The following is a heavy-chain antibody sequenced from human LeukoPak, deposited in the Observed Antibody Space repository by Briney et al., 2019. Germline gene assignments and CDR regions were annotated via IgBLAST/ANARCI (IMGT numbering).Heavy chain of an antibody. D-gene: IGHD1-26*01. CDR1: AFTFGDYA. Sequence: PGRSLRLSCTASAFTFGDYAMNWVRQAPGKGREWVGFVRSEPYGATTEYAASVKGRFTISRDDSSGIAYLQMNSLKIEDTAVYFCTRAQTEVGVKYYFDYWGQGTLVTVSS. V-gene: IGHV3-49*04. CDR3: TRAQTEVGVKYYFDY. CDR2: VRSEPYGATT. J-gene: IGHJ4*02.